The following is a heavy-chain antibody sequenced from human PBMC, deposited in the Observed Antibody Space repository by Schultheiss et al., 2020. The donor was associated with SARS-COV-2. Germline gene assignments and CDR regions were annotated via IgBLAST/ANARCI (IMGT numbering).Heavy chain of an antibody. V-gene: IGHV1-18*01. CDR1: GYTFTSYG. D-gene: IGHD1-26*01. Sequence: ASVKVSCKASGYTFTSYGISWVRQAPGQGLEWMGWINPNSGGTNYAQKFQGRVTMTRDTSRSTVYVELSSLRSEDTAVYYCARIGRYSGSYGYWGQGTLVTVSS. J-gene: IGHJ1*01. CDR2: INPNSGGT. CDR3: ARIGRYSGSYGY.